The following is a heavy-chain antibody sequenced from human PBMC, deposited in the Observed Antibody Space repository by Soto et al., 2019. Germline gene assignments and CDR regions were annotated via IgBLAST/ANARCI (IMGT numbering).Heavy chain of an antibody. Sequence: EVQLLESGGGLVQPGGSLRLSCAASGFTFSSYAMSWVRQAPGKGLGWVSAISGSGGSTYYADSVKGRFTISRDNSKNTLYLQMNSLRAEDTAVYYCAKDPGGGDSLDYWGQGTLVTVSS. J-gene: IGHJ4*02. CDR2: ISGSGGST. V-gene: IGHV3-23*01. D-gene: IGHD2-21*02. CDR3: AKDPGGGDSLDY. CDR1: GFTFSSYA.